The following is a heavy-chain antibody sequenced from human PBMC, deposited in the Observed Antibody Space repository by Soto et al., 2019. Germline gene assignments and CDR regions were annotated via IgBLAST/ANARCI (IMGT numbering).Heavy chain of an antibody. D-gene: IGHD3-3*01. J-gene: IGHJ3*02. V-gene: IGHV3-48*01. CDR1: GFTFSSYS. CDR3: ARDPTYDFWSGYYPDAFDI. CDR2: ISSSSSTI. Sequence: GGSLRLSCAASGFTFSSYSMNWVRQAPGKGLEWVSYISSSSSTIYYADSVKGRFTISRDNAKNSLYPQMNSLRAEDTAVYYCARDPTYDFWSGYYPDAFDIWGQGTMVTVSS.